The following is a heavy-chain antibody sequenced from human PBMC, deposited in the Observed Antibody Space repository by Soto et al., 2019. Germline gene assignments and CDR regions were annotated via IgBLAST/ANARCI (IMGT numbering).Heavy chain of an antibody. CDR3: ARHPQDWEPFYFAY. CDR1: GFSFSSYA. Sequence: GGSLRLSCAAAGFSFSSYAMSWVRQAPGKGLEWVSGISASGGSTYYADSVKGRFTISRDNSKNTLYLQMNSLRAEDTAVYYCARHPQDWEPFYFAYWGQGTLVTVSS. CDR2: ISASGGST. J-gene: IGHJ4*02. D-gene: IGHD1-26*01. V-gene: IGHV3-23*01.